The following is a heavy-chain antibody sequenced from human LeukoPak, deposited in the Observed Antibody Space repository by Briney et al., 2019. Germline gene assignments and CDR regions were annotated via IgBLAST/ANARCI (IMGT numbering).Heavy chain of an antibody. CDR1: GFTFSSYD. Sequence: GGSLRLSCAASGFTFSSYDMHWVRQTTGNGLEWVSVIGSAGDIYYSGSVKGRFIISREDAKNSLYLQMNTLRVGDTAVYYCARAGSGSYYFDYWGQGTLVTVSS. J-gene: IGHJ4*02. CDR3: ARAGSGSYYFDY. CDR2: IGSAGDI. V-gene: IGHV3-13*04. D-gene: IGHD1-26*01.